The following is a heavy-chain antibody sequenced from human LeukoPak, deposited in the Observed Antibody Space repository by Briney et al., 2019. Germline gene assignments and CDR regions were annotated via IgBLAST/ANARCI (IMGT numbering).Heavy chain of an antibody. CDR2: INPNTGGT. V-gene: IGHV1-2*02. D-gene: IGHD6-19*01. CDR3: TRIPTVAVDGRFDY. Sequence: VASVKVSCKASGYTFTGYYIHWVRQAPGQGLEWMGWINPNTGGTHYAQRFQGRVTMTRYTSISTAYMELSSLRSDDTAVYYCTRIPTVAVDGRFDYWGQGTQVTVSS. CDR1: GYTFTGYY. J-gene: IGHJ4*02.